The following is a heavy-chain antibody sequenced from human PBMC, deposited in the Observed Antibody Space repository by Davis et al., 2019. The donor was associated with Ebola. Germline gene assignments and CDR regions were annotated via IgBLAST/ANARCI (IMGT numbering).Heavy chain of an antibody. J-gene: IGHJ4*02. CDR1: GFTFSDYY. CDR3: ARGVDFWSAPSY. D-gene: IGHD3-3*01. V-gene: IGHV3-11*01. Sequence: GESLKISCAASGFTFSDYYMSWIRQAPGKGLEWVSYISSSGSTIYYADSVKGRFTISRDNAKNSLYLQMNSLRAEDTAVYYCARGVDFWSAPSYWGQGTLVTVSS. CDR2: ISSSGSTI.